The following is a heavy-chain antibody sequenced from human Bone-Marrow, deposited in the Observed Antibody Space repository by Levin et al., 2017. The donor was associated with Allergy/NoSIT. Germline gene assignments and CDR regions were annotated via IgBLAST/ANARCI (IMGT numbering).Heavy chain of an antibody. CDR3: ARDRDFFYGSGSRDSGLDV. CDR2: VYYNGVA. V-gene: IGHV4-59*01. J-gene: IGHJ6*02. CDR1: GDSISSYY. D-gene: IGHD3-10*01. Sequence: KTSETLSLTCIVSGDSISSYYWNWIRQTPQMGLEWIGYVYYNGVAEYNPSLRSRVTIRSDTSENKITLILKSVTAADTAIYYCARDRDFFYGSGSRDSGLDVWGQGTTVTVSS.